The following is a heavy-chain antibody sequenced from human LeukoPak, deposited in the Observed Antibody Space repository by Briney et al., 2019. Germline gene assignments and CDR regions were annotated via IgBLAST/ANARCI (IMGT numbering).Heavy chain of an antibody. D-gene: IGHD6-19*01. J-gene: IGHJ4*02. CDR1: GYTFTSYG. Sequence: PGASVKVSCKASGYTFTSYGISWVRQAPGQGLEWMGIINPSGGSTSYAQKFQGRVTMTRDTSTSTVYMELSSLRSEDTAVYYCAREAVAGTDYWGQGTLVTVSS. V-gene: IGHV1-46*01. CDR2: INPSGGST. CDR3: AREAVAGTDY.